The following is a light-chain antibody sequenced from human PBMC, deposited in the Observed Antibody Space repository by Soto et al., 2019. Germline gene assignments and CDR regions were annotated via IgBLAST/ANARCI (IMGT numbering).Light chain of an antibody. CDR3: QQYGSAPWT. CDR2: GAS. J-gene: IGKJ1*01. CDR1: QSVSSTY. Sequence: ESVVTQSPGTLSSSPGERATLSCRASQSVSSTYLAWYQQHPGQAPRPLIYGASSRAIGIPDRFSGSGSGTDFTRTISRLEPEEFAVYYCQQYGSAPWTFGPGTKGEIK. V-gene: IGKV3-20*01.